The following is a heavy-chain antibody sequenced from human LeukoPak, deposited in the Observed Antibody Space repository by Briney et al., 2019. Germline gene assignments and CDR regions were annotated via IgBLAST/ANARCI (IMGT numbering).Heavy chain of an antibody. V-gene: IGHV3-30*18. Sequence: GGSLRLSCAASGFTFSSYGMHWVRQAPGKGLEWVAVISYDGSSKYYADSVKGRFTISRDNSKNTLYLQMNSLRAEDTAVYYCAKDFSRGYNAFDIWGQGTMVTVSS. J-gene: IGHJ3*02. D-gene: IGHD3-22*01. CDR2: ISYDGSSK. CDR1: GFTFSSYG. CDR3: AKDFSRGYNAFDI.